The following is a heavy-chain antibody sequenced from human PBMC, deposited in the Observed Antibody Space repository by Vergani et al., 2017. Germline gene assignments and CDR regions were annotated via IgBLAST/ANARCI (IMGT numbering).Heavy chain of an antibody. CDR2: ISSSSSYI. J-gene: IGHJ3*02. V-gene: IGHV3-21*01. Sequence: EVQLVESGGGLVKPGGSLRLFCAASGFTFSSHSMNWVRQAPGKGLEWVSSISSSSSYIYYADSVKGRFTISRDNAKNSLYLQMNSLRAEDTAVYYCASLTFFVVVAEAFDIWSQGTMVTVSS. CDR1: GFTFSSHS. D-gene: IGHD3-3*01. CDR3: ASLTFFVVVAEAFDI.